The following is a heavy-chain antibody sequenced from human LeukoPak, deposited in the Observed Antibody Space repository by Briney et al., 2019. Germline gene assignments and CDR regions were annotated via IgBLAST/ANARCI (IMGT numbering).Heavy chain of an antibody. CDR1: GYTFTSYY. D-gene: IGHD6-13*01. CDR2: INPSGGDT. CDR3: ARGPHSSSWPDIPRDY. J-gene: IGHJ4*02. V-gene: IGHV1-46*01. Sequence: GASVKVSCKASGYTFTSYYMHWVRQAPGQGLEWMGIINPSGGDTAYAQKFHGRVTIIRDTSTGTVYMDLSSLTSEDTAVYYCARGPHSSSWPDIPRDYWGQGTLVTVAS.